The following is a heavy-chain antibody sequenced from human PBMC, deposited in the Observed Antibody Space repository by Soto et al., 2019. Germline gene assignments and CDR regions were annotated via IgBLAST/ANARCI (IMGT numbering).Heavy chain of an antibody. J-gene: IGHJ6*02. CDR1: GGTFSSYA. CDR3: WLPEYYYYGMDV. CDR2: IIPIFGTA. Sequence: QVQLVQSGAEVKKPGSSVKVSCKASGGTFSSYAISWVRQAPGQGLEWMGGIIPIFGTANYAQKFQGRVAITADESTSTAYMELSSLRSEDTAVYYCWLPEYYYYGMDVWGQGTTVTVSS. V-gene: IGHV1-69*01. D-gene: IGHD5-12*01.